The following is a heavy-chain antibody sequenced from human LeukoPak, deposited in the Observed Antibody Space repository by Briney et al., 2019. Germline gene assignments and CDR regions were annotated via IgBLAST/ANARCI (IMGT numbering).Heavy chain of an antibody. CDR1: GYTLTELS. V-gene: IGHV1-24*01. CDR3: ATAHKKYSGSYLALDY. J-gene: IGHJ4*02. Sequence: ASVKVSCKVSGYTLTELSMHWVRQAPGKGLEWMGGFDPEDGETIYAQKFQGRVTMTEDTSTDTAYMELSSLRSEDTAVYYCATAHKKYSGSYLALDYWGQGTLVTDSS. D-gene: IGHD1-26*01. CDR2: FDPEDGET.